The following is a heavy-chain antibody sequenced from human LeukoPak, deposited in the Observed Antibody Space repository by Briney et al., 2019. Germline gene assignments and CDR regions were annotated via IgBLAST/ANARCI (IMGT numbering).Heavy chain of an antibody. V-gene: IGHV1-58*02. CDR2: IVVGSGNT. J-gene: IGHJ4*02. Sequence: SVKVSCKASGFTFTSSAMQWVRQARGQRLEWIGWIVVGSGNTNYAQKFQERVTITRDMSTSTAYMELSSLRSEDTAVYYCAADQRDGYSYHYWGQGTLVTVSS. CDR3: AADQRDGYSYHY. D-gene: IGHD5-18*01. CDR1: GFTFTSSA.